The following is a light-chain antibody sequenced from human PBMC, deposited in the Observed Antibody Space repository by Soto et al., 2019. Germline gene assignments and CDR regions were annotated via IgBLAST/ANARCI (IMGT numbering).Light chain of an antibody. J-gene: IGLJ2*01. CDR3: SSYTTRSTVV. V-gene: IGLV2-14*03. Sequence: QIVLTQPASVSGSPGQSITISCTGTSSDVGAFNYVSWYQHLPGSAPKLVIYGVNNRPSGVSSRFSGSKSGNTASLTISGLQAEDEADYYCSSYTTRSTVVFGGGTKLTVL. CDR2: GVN. CDR1: SSDVGAFNY.